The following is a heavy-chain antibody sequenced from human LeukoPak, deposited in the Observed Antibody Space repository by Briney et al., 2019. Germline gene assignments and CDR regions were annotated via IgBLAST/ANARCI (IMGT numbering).Heavy chain of an antibody. V-gene: IGHV3-48*01. J-gene: IGHJ5*02. Sequence: GGSLRLSCAASGFTFSSYSMNWVRQAPGKGLEWVSYISSSSSTIYYADSVKGRFTISRDNAKNSLYLQMNSLRAEDTAVYYCAGEVTIFGVVILSSWFDPWGQGTLVTVSS. CDR1: GFTFSSYS. D-gene: IGHD3-3*01. CDR2: ISSSSSTI. CDR3: AGEVTIFGVVILSSWFDP.